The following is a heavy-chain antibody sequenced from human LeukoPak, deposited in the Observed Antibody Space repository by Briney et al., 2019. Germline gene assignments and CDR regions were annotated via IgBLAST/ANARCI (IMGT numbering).Heavy chain of an antibody. CDR2: INHSGST. J-gene: IGHJ6*03. V-gene: IGHV4-34*01. Sequence: SETQSLTCAVYGGSFSGYYWSWIRRPPGKGLEWIGEINHSGSTNYNPSLKSRVTISVDTSKNQFSLKLSSVTAADTAVYYCARGRNTYYYYMDVWGKGTTVTVSS. D-gene: IGHD1-14*01. CDR1: GGSFSGYY. CDR3: ARGRNTYYYYMDV.